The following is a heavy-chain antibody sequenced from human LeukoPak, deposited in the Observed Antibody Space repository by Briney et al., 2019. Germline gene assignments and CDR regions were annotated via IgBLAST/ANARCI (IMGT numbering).Heavy chain of an antibody. CDR3: ARDGGNYSPQDY. J-gene: IGHJ4*02. D-gene: IGHD1-26*01. Sequence: SCKASGYTFTGYYMHWVSQAPGKGLVWGSCINADGSSPTYADSVKGRFTISRDNARNTLSLQMNSLRAEDTAVYYCARDGGNYSPQDYWGQGTLVTVSS. CDR2: INADGSSP. V-gene: IGHV3-74*01. CDR1: GYTFTGYY.